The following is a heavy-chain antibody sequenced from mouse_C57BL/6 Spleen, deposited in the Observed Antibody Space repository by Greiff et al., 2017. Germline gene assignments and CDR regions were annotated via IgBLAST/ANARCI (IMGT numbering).Heavy chain of an antibody. J-gene: IGHJ1*03. CDR3: ARFYYYGSSYGGYFDV. D-gene: IGHD1-1*01. Sequence: VQLQQSGPELVKPGASVKISCKASGYTFTDYYMNWVKQSHGKSLEWIGDINPNNGGTSYNQKFKGKATLTVDKSSSTAYMELRSLTSEDSAVYYCARFYYYGSSYGGYFDVWGTGTTVTVSS. CDR2: INPNNGGT. CDR1: GYTFTDYY. V-gene: IGHV1-26*01.